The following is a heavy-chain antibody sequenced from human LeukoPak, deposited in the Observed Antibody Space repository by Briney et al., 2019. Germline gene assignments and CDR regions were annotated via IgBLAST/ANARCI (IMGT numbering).Heavy chain of an antibody. J-gene: IGHJ4*02. CDR1: SGPISSYY. CDR2: IYYSGST. V-gene: IGHV4-59*08. Sequence: SETLSLTCTVSSGPISSYYWSWLRQPPGKGLEWIGYIYYSGSTNYNPSLKSRVTISIDTSKNQFSLRLRSVTAADTAVYYCARHERDIFTAYSYWGQGTLVTVSS. D-gene: IGHD3-9*01. CDR3: ARHERDIFTAYSY.